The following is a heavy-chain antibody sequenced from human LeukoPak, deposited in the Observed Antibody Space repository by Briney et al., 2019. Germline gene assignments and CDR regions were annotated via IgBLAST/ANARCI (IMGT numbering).Heavy chain of an antibody. CDR2: ISAYNGNT. CDR3: ARDSGSYFSPYYFDS. D-gene: IGHD1-26*01. CDR1: GYTFTSYG. Sequence: ASVKVSCKASGYTFTSYGISWVRQAPGQGLEWMGWISAYNGNTNYAQKLQGRVTMTTDTSTSTASMELRSLRSDDTAFYYCARDSGSYFSPYYFDSWGQGTLVTVSS. V-gene: IGHV1-18*01. J-gene: IGHJ4*02.